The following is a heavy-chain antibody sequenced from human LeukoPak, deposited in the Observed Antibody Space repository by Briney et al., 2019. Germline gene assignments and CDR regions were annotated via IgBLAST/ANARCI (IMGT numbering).Heavy chain of an antibody. D-gene: IGHD6-13*01. J-gene: IGHJ4*02. CDR1: GFTFSSYG. CDR3: AKDPYSNPYYFDY. V-gene: IGHV3-30*02. CDR2: IRYDGNIK. Sequence: GGSLRLSCAATGFTFSSYGMHWVRQAPGKGLQWVAFIRYDGNIKYYADSVNGRFTISRDNSKNTLYLQMNSLRAEDTAVYYCAKDPYSNPYYFDYWGQGTLVTVSS.